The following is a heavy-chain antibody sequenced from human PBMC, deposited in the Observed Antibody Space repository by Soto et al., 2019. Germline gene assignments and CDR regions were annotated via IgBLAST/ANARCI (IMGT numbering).Heavy chain of an antibody. CDR1: GYSFTSYW. Sequence: GESLKISCEGSGYSFTSYWIAWVRQMPGKGLAWMGIIYPCDADTRYSPSFQGQVTISADKSIRTVYLQWSSLKSSDTAMSYRARFAWNFYNPEDVWGQGNTGTVSS. CDR2: IYPCDADT. J-gene: IGHJ6*02. V-gene: IGHV5-51*01. D-gene: IGHD3-10*01. CDR3: ARFAWNFYNPEDV.